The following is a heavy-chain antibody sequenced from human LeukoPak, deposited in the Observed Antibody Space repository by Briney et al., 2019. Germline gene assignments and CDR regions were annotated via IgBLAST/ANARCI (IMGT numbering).Heavy chain of an antibody. CDR3: ARPVAEVRGALFNWFDP. D-gene: IGHD3-10*01. CDR2: IYYSVST. J-gene: IGHJ5*02. CDR1: GGSISSSSYY. V-gene: IGHV4-39*07. Sequence: PSETLSLTCTVSGGSISSSSYYWGWIRQPPGKGLEWIGSIYYSVSTYYNPSLKSRVTISLDTSKNQFSLKLNSVTAADTAVYYCARPVAEVRGALFNWFDPWGQGTLVTVSS.